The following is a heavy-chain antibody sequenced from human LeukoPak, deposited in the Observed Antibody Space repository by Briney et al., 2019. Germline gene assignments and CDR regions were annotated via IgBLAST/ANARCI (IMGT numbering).Heavy chain of an antibody. V-gene: IGHV3-23*01. CDR3: ALIYYYDSSGYYFDY. J-gene: IGHJ4*02. Sequence: GGSLRLSCAASGXTFSSYAMSWVRQAPGKGLEWVSAISGSGGSTYYADSVKGRFTISRDNSKNTLYLQMNSLRAEDTAVYYCALIYYYDSSGYYFDYWGQGTLVTVSS. CDR2: ISGSGGST. CDR1: GXTFSSYA. D-gene: IGHD3-22*01.